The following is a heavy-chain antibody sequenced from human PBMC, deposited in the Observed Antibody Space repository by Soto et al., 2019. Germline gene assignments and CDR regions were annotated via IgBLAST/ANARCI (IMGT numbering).Heavy chain of an antibody. Sequence: PGGSLRLSCAASGFTFSDSYMSWIRQAPGKGLEWVSYITFSGNTVYYADSLKGRFTISRDNAKNSLYLQMNRLRAEDTAVYYCARVSWREQSGMDVGGQGTKVTVS. CDR2: ITFSGNTV. CDR3: ARVSWREQSGMDV. CDR1: GFTFSDSY. V-gene: IGHV3-11*01. J-gene: IGHJ6*02.